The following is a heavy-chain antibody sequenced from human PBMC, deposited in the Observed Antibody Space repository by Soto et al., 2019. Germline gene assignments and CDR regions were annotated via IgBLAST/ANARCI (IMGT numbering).Heavy chain of an antibody. V-gene: IGHV3-30-3*01. J-gene: IGHJ3*02. CDR1: GFTFSSYA. D-gene: IGHD3-22*01. CDR2: ISYDGSNK. Sequence: GGSLRLSFAASGFTFSSYAMHWVRQAPGKGLEWVEVISYDGSNKYYAHSVKGRFTISIDNSKNTLYLQMNSLRAEDTAVYYCASSGHSSDAFHXWGQATMVTVS. CDR3: ASSGHSSDAFHX.